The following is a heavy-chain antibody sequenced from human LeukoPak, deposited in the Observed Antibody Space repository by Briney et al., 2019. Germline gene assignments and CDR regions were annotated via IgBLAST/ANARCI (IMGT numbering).Heavy chain of an antibody. CDR3: ARAVSDIVVVVAAPTLFWFDP. D-gene: IGHD2-15*01. CDR2: INHSGST. J-gene: IGHJ5*02. CDR1: DYFVSSGYY. Sequence: SETLSLTCTVSDYFVSSGYYWSWIRQPPGKGLEWIGEINHSGSTNYNPSLKSRVTISVDTSKNQFSLKLSSVTAADTAVYYCARAVSDIVVVVAAPTLFWFDPWGQGTLVTVSS. V-gene: IGHV4-34*01.